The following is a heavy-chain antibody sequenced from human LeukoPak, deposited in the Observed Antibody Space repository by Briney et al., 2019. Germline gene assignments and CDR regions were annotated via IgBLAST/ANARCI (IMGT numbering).Heavy chain of an antibody. Sequence: PGGSLRLSCVASGFTFSGYAMNWVRQAPGKGLEWVSTISGRGDNTYYADSVKGRFTISRDNSKNTLYLQMNSLRAEDTAVYYCATYQLPALYYYYGMDVWGQGTTVTVSS. CDR2: ISGRGDNT. D-gene: IGHD2-2*01. V-gene: IGHV3-23*01. J-gene: IGHJ6*02. CDR3: ATYQLPALYYYYGMDV. CDR1: GFTFSGYA.